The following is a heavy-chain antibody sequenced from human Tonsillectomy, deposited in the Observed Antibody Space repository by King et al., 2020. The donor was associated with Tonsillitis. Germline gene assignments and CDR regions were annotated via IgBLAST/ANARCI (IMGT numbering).Heavy chain of an antibody. D-gene: IGHD2-21*02. J-gene: IGHJ4*02. CDR3: ARDSCGGDCYYFDY. CDR2: IWYDGTNK. V-gene: IGHV3-33*08. CDR1: GFTFCNYG. Sequence: VQLVESGGGVVQPGRSLRLSCAASGFTFCNYGMHWVRQAPGKGLECVAGIWYDGTNKDYTDSRKGRFTISRDKSKNTLYLQMNSLRAEDTDVYYCARDSCGGDCYYFDYWGQGTLVTASS.